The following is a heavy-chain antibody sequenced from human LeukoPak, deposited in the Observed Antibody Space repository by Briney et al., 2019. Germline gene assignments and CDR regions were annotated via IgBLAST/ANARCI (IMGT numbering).Heavy chain of an antibody. CDR1: GFTFSSYA. CDR3: AKVDSSGWSGHLDY. J-gene: IGHJ4*02. V-gene: IGHV3-23*01. D-gene: IGHD6-19*01. CDR2: ISGSGGST. Sequence: GGSLRLSCAASGFTFSSYAMSWVRQAPGKGLEWVPAISGSGGSTYYADSVKGRFTISRDNSKNTLYLQMNSLRAEDTAVCYCAKVDSSGWSGHLDYWGQGTLVTVSS.